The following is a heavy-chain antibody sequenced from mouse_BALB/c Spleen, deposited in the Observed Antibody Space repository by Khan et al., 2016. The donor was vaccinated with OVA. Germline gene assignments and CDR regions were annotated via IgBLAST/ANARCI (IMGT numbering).Heavy chain of an antibody. CDR1: GYTFTNYG. D-gene: IGHD1-1*02. CDR2: LNTYTGEP. CDR3: ASGGYWYFDV. J-gene: IGHJ1*01. V-gene: IGHV9-3-1*01. Sequence: QIQLVQSGPELKKPGETVKISCKASGYTFTNYGMNWVKQALGKGIQWMGWLNTYTGEPTYVDDFKGRFAFSLETSASPAYLQINNLTNEDSATYFCASGGYWYFDVWGAGTTVTVSS.